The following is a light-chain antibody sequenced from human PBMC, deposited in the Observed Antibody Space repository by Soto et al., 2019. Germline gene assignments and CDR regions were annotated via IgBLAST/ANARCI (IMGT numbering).Light chain of an antibody. CDR2: SSS. CDR1: RSNVGSCA. V-gene: IGLV1-44*01. Sequence: QSVLAQPPSASGTPGQRVTISCSGDRSNVGSCAVTWFQQLPGPAPKVLIHSSSRRPSGVPDRFSGSKSGTSASLTISGLRSEDEADYYCAAWDDSLNGFVFGTGTKVTVL. CDR3: AAWDDSLNGFV. J-gene: IGLJ1*01.